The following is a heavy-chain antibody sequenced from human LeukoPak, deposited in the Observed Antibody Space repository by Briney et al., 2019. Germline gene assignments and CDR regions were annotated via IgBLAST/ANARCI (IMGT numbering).Heavy chain of an antibody. CDR3: ARDLSLDTAMGY. Sequence: ASVKVSCKASGYTFTSYGISWVRQAPGQGLEWMGWISAYNGNTNYAQKLQGRVTITADESTSTAYMELSSLRSEDTAVYYCARDLSLDTAMGYWGQGTLVTVSS. V-gene: IGHV1-18*01. CDR2: ISAYNGNT. J-gene: IGHJ4*02. CDR1: GYTFTSYG. D-gene: IGHD5-18*01.